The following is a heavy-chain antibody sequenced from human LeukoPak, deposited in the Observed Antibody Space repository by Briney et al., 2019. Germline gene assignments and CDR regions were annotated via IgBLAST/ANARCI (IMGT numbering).Heavy chain of an antibody. J-gene: IGHJ4*02. D-gene: IGHD3-10*01. CDR1: GGTFSSYA. Sequence: SVKVSCKASGGTFSSYAISWVRQAPGQGLEWMGGIIPIFGTANYAQKFQGRVTITADKSTSTAYMELSSLRSEDTAVYYCARGGPTMVRGVTTGADYWGQGTLVTVSS. V-gene: IGHV1-69*06. CDR2: IIPIFGTA. CDR3: ARGGPTMVRGVTTGADY.